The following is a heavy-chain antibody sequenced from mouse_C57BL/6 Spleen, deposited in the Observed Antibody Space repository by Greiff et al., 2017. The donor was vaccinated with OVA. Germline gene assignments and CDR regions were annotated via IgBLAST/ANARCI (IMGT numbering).Heavy chain of an antibody. V-gene: IGHV5-4*01. CDR1: GFTFSSYA. CDR3: ARGGGYYDY. CDR2: ISDGGSYT. J-gene: IGHJ2*01. Sequence: EVHLVESGGGLVKPGGSLKLSCAASGFTFSSYAMSWVRQTPEKRLEWVATISDGGSYTYYPDNVKGRFTISRDNAKNNLYLQMSHLKSEDTAMYYCARGGGYYDYWGQGTTLTVSS. D-gene: IGHD2-3*01.